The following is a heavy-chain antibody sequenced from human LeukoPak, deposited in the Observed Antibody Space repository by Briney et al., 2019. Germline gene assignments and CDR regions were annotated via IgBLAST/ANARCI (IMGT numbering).Heavy chain of an antibody. Sequence: KAGGSLRLSCAASGFTFSSYAMSWVRQAQGKGLEWVSSISSSSVYIYYSDSVEGRFTISRDNSKNSLYLQMDSLRADDTAVYFCARARYGGNSEDFWGLGTLVTVSS. D-gene: IGHD4-23*01. CDR3: ARARYGGNSEDF. V-gene: IGHV3-21*01. CDR1: GFTFSSYA. CDR2: ISSSSVYI. J-gene: IGHJ4*02.